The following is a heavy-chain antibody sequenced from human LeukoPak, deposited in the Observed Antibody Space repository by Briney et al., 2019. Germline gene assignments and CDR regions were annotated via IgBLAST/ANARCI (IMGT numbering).Heavy chain of an antibody. CDR3: ARPESHRPYDSSGYYHY. D-gene: IGHD3-22*01. Sequence: GASVKVSCKASGGTFSSYAISWVRQAPEQGLEWMGGIIPIFGTANYAQKFQGRVTITADESTSTAYMELSSLRSEDTAVYYCARPESHRPYDSSGYYHYWGQGTLVTVSS. CDR2: IIPIFGTA. V-gene: IGHV1-69*13. CDR1: GGTFSSYA. J-gene: IGHJ4*02.